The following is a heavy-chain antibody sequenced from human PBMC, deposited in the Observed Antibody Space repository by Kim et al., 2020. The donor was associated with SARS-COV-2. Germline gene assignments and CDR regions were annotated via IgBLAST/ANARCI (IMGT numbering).Heavy chain of an antibody. CDR2: ISYDGSNK. CDR3: ARDYYGVTMIVVVTPPGY. J-gene: IGHJ4*02. CDR1: GFTFSSYA. D-gene: IGHD3-22*01. V-gene: IGHV3-30*04. Sequence: GGSLRLSCAASGFTFSSYAMHWVRQAPGKGLEWVAVISYDGSNKYYADSVKGRFTISRDNSKNTLYLQMNSLRAEDTAVYYCARDYYGVTMIVVVTPPGYWGQGTLVTVSS.